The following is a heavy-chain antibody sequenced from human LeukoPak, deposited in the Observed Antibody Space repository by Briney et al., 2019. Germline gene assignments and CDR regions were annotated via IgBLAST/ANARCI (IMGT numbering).Heavy chain of an antibody. D-gene: IGHD3-3*01. CDR1: GFTFSSYA. CDR3: ARHLRFLEWLSATAFDY. Sequence: GGSLRLSCAASGFTFSSYAMSWVRQAPGKGLEWVSGISLDGATTYYAGSVEGRFTISRDNSKNTLYLQMNSLRAEDTAVYYCARHLRFLEWLSATAFDYWGQGTLVTVSS. CDR2: ISLDGATT. J-gene: IGHJ4*02. V-gene: IGHV3-23*01.